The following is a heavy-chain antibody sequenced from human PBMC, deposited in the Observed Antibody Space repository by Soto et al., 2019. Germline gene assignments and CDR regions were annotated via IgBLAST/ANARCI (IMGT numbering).Heavy chain of an antibody. CDR2: ISYDGSNK. Sequence: QVQLVESGGGVVQPGRSLRLSCAASGFTFSSYGMHWVRQAPGKGLEWVAVISYDGSNKYYADSVKGRFTISRDNSKNTLYLQMNSLGAEDTGVYYCAKEAYGVADYWGQVTLVTVSS. CDR1: GFTFSSYG. CDR3: AKEAYGVADY. J-gene: IGHJ4*02. V-gene: IGHV3-30*18. D-gene: IGHD4-17*01.